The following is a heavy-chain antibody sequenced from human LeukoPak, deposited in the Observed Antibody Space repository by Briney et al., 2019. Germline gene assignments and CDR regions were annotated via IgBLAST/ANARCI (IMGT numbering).Heavy chain of an antibody. Sequence: SETLSLTCAVSGGSISSSNWWTWVRQPPGKGLEWIGEIYYTGRAKYNSSLKSRVTLSVDTSKNQFSLKLSSVTAADTAVYYCAREQKGHCSGSSCYLGVDPWGQGTLVTVSS. CDR2: IYYTGRA. J-gene: IGHJ5*02. V-gene: IGHV4-4*02. D-gene: IGHD2-15*01. CDR3: AREQKGHCSGSSCYLGVDP. CDR1: GGSISSSNW.